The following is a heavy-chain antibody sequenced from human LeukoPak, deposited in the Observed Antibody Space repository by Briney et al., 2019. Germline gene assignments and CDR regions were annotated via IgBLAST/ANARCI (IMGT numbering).Heavy chain of an antibody. J-gene: IGHJ4*02. Sequence: GASVKVSCKTSGYSFTTYGVTWVRQAPRQGLEWMGWISAYNGDTNYAQEFQGRFTMTTDTSTSTANMELRSLRSDDTAVYYCARDHSSSCQLLDYWGQGTLVTISS. CDR2: ISAYNGDT. CDR3: ARDHSSSCQLLDY. CDR1: GYSFTTYG. V-gene: IGHV1-18*01. D-gene: IGHD6-13*01.